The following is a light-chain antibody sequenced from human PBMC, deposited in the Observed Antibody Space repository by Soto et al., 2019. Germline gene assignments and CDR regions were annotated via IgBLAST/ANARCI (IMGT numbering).Light chain of an antibody. CDR2: EVS. CDR1: SSDVGGYNY. V-gene: IGLV2-14*01. J-gene: IGLJ1*01. Sequence: LTQPASVSGSPGQSITISCTGTSSDVGGYNYVSWYQQHPGKAPKLMIYEVSNRPSGVSNRFSGSKSGNTASLTISGLQAEDEADYYCSSYTSSSTGVVGTGTKVTVL. CDR3: SSYTSSSTGV.